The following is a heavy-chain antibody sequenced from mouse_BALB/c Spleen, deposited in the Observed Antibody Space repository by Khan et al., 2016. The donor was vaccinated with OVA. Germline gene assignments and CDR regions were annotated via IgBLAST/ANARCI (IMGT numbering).Heavy chain of an antibody. Sequence: DVQLVESGGGLVQPGGSRKLSCAASGFTFNNYGMHWVRQAPEKGLEWVAYISGDSNTIYYVDSVKGRFTISRENPKKTLFLQMTRLKYEDPALYYCATSYFYGYYFDYWGPGTTLTVS. V-gene: IGHV5-17*02. CDR1: GFTFNNYG. J-gene: IGHJ2*01. CDR2: ISGDSNTI. CDR3: ATSYFYGYYFDY. D-gene: IGHD1-1*01.